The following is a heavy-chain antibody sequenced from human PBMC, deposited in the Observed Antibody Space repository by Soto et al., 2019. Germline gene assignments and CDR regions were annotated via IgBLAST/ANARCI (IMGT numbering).Heavy chain of an antibody. Sequence: PSETLSLTCTVSGGSISSGGYYWSWIRQHPGKGLEWIGYIYYSGSTYYNPSLKNRDTISVDTSKNQFSMKLSSVTAADTAVFYCARGTYYDFWSGYQPKHIRENWFDPWGQGTLVTVSS. V-gene: IGHV4-31*03. J-gene: IGHJ5*02. D-gene: IGHD3-3*01. CDR2: IYYSGST. CDR1: GGSISSGGYY. CDR3: ARGTYYDFWSGYQPKHIRENWFDP.